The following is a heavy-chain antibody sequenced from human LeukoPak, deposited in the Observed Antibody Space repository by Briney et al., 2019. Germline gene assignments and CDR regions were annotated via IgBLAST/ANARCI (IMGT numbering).Heavy chain of an antibody. Sequence: ASVKVFCKASGYTFTGYYMHWVRQAPGQGLEWMGWINPNSGGTNYAQKFQGRVTMTRDTSISTAYMELRSLRSDDTAVYYCARDLVFEYYYDSSGYLDAFDIWGQGTMVTVSS. CDR1: GYTFTGYY. CDR2: INPNSGGT. V-gene: IGHV1-2*02. D-gene: IGHD3-22*01. CDR3: ARDLVFEYYYDSSGYLDAFDI. J-gene: IGHJ3*02.